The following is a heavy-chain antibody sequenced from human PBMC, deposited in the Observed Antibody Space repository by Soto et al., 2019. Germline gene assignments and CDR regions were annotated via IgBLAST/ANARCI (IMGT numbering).Heavy chain of an antibody. J-gene: IGHJ6*02. CDR1: GYTFTSYG. V-gene: IGHV1-18*01. CDR3: ARDYRGSSKGDYGMDV. D-gene: IGHD2-2*01. CDR2: ISAYNGNT. Sequence: ASVKVSCKASGYTFTSYGISWVRQAPGQGLEWMGWISAYNGNTNYAQKLQGRVTMTTDTSTSTAYMELRSLRSDDTAVYYCARDYRGSSKGDYGMDVWGQGTTVTVSS.